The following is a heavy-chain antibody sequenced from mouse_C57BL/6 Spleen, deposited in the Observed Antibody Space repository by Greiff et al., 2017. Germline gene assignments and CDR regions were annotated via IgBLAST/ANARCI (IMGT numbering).Heavy chain of an antibody. CDR2: IDPSDSYT. V-gene: IGHV1-69*01. D-gene: IGHD1-1*01. CDR3: ARSNYTTLRKAMDY. Sequence: VQLQQPGAELVMPGASVKLSCKASGYTFTSYWMHWVKQRPGQGLEWIGEIDPSDSYTNYNQKFKGKSTMTVDKSSSTAYMQLSSLTSEDSAVYYCARSNYTTLRKAMDYWGQGTSVTVSS. J-gene: IGHJ4*01. CDR1: GYTFTSYW.